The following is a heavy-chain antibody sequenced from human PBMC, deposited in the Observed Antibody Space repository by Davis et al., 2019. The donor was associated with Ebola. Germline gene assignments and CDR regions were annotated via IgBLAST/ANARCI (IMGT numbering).Heavy chain of an antibody. Sequence: ESLKISCKGSGYSFTSYWIGWVRQMPGKGLEWMGIIYPGDSDTRYSPSFQGHVTISADKSISTAYLQWSSLKASDTAMYYCARRRYCSSTSCYTGDWFDPWGQGTLVTVSS. D-gene: IGHD2-2*02. V-gene: IGHV5-51*01. CDR3: ARRRYCSSTSCYTGDWFDP. CDR2: IYPGDSDT. CDR1: GYSFTSYW. J-gene: IGHJ5*02.